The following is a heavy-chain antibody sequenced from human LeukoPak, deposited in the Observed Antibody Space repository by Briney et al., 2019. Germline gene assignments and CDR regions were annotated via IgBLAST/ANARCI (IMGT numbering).Heavy chain of an antibody. Sequence: GGSLRLSCAASGFTFSNYGMHWVRQAPGKGLEWVAVISYDGSNKYYADSVKGRFTISRDNSKNTLYLQMNSLRAEDTAMYYCAKGDSSGYSEPFDYWGQGTLVIVSS. CDR2: ISYDGSNK. V-gene: IGHV3-30*18. CDR1: GFTFSNYG. J-gene: IGHJ4*02. D-gene: IGHD3-22*01. CDR3: AKGDSSGYSEPFDY.